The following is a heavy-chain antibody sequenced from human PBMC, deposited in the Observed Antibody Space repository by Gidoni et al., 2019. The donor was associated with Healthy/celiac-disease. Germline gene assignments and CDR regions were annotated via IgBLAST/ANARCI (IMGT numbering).Heavy chain of an antibody. J-gene: IGHJ4*02. CDR1: GCTFSSYA. Sequence: EVQLLESGGGLVQPGGSLRLSCAASGCTFSSYAMSWVRQAPGQGLECVSAISGSGGSTHYPDSVKGRFTISRDNSKNTLYLQMNRLRAEDTAVYYCAKYGYGWVRGTIRYWGQGTLVTVSS. D-gene: IGHD3-10*01. V-gene: IGHV3-23*01. CDR2: ISGSGGST. CDR3: AKYGYGWVRGTIRY.